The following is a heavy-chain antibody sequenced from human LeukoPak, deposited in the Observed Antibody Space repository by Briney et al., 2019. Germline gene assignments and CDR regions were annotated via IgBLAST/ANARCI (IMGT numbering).Heavy chain of an antibody. CDR2: IWYDGSNE. CDR1: GFTFSSYG. J-gene: IGHJ4*02. V-gene: IGHV3-33*01. D-gene: IGHD3-16*01. CDR3: ARHGGRYYFDY. Sequence: GRSLRLSCAASGFTFSSYGMHWVRQAPGKGLEWVAVIWYDGSNENYGDFVKGRFTISRDKSKNTLYLQMNSLRVEDTAVYYCARHGGRYYFDYWGQGTLVTVSS.